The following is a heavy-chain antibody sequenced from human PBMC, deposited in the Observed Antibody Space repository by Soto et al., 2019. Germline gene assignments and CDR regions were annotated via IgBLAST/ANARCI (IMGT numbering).Heavy chain of an antibody. CDR3: AKPNSYGYGPLDY. J-gene: IGHJ4*02. CDR1: GFTFSSYA. CDR2: ISGSGGST. D-gene: IGHD5-18*01. V-gene: IGHV3-23*01. Sequence: EVQLLESGGGLVQPGGSLRLSCAASGFTFSSYAMSWVRQAPGKGLEWVSAISGSGGSTYYADSVKRRFTISRDNSKNTLYLQMNSLRAEDTAVYYCAKPNSYGYGPLDYWGQGTLVTVSS.